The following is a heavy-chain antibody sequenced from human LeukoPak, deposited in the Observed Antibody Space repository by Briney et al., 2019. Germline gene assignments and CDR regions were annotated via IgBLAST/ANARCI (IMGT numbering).Heavy chain of an antibody. Sequence: GGSLRLSCAASGFTFSNYAMSWGRQAPGKGLEWVSVISSGGNTYFADSVKGRFTISRDNSENTLYLQMNSLRAEDTAVYYCARRSGCSTSCYPPNDYYYYYGMDVWGQGTTVTVSS. J-gene: IGHJ6*02. CDR2: ISSGGNT. V-gene: IGHV3-23*01. D-gene: IGHD2-2*01. CDR3: ARRSGCSTSCYPPNDYYYYYGMDV. CDR1: GFTFSNYA.